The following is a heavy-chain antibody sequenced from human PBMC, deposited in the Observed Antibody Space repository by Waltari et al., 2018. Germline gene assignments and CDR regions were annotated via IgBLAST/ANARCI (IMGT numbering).Heavy chain of an antibody. Sequence: QVQLVQSGAEVKKPGASVKVSCKASGYTFTSYDLNWVRQATGQGVEWMGWRNANSGNTGYAEKFQGIDTSTRNTSISTDYMQLSSLRTEDTAEYYWASGFGSGGVGAFDIWGQGTMVTVSS. CDR2: RNANSGNT. CDR3: ASGFGSGGVGAFDI. J-gene: IGHJ3*02. CDR1: GYTFTSYD. D-gene: IGHD2-8*02. V-gene: IGHV1-8*03.